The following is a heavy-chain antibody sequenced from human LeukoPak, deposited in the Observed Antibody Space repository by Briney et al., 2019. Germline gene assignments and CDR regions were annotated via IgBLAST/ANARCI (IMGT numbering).Heavy chain of an antibody. CDR1: DSSFSSHD. V-gene: IGHV3-23*01. CDR2: IASDGAS. J-gene: IGHJ4*02. CDR3: AKGPNFGSWRAVDY. D-gene: IGHD3-10*01. Sequence: GGSLTLSCAASDSSFSSHDMSWVRQTLQKGLEWVSSIASDGASFYADSVRGRFTISRDTSQNILYLQMNSLRADDTAIYYCAKGPNFGSWRAVDYWGQGSLVTVSS.